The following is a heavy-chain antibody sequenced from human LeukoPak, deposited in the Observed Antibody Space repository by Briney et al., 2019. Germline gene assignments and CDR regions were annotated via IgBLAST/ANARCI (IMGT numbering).Heavy chain of an antibody. J-gene: IGHJ6*03. D-gene: IGHD2-2*01. CDR1: GFTFSSYG. V-gene: IGHV3-30*02. CDR3: AKKVPGFYYYCMDV. Sequence: PGGSLRLSCAASGFTFSSYGMHWVRQAPGKGLEWVAFIRYDGSNKYYADSVKGRFTISRDNSKNTLYLQMNSLRAEDTAVYYCAKKVPGFYYYCMDVWGKGTTVTVSS. CDR2: IRYDGSNK.